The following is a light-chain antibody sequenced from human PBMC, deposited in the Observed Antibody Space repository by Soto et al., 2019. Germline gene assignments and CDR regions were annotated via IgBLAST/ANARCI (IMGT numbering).Light chain of an antibody. CDR2: DAS. J-gene: IGKJ4*01. CDR1: QRIDRY. Sequence: DIQLTQSPSTLSASVGDRVTITCRASQRIDRYLAWYQQKPGKAPKLLVYDASTLEGGVPSRFSGSGSATEFILIISSLQPDDFATYYCQQYNNWPRATFGGGTKVEIK. CDR3: QQYNNWPRAT. V-gene: IGKV1-5*01.